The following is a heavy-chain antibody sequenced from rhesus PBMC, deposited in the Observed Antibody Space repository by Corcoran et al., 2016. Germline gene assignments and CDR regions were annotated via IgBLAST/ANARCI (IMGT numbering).Heavy chain of an antibody. CDR1: GASFNSHW. Sequence: QLQLQESGPGLVKPSETLAVTCDISGASFNSHWWGWIRQPPGEGLEWIGSINGPTGRFAFNSSLKRRATISRDTSKNQFSLTLNYLTAADTAVYYCAGVPSCDFEYWGQGVLVIVSS. J-gene: IGHJ4*01. CDR2: INGPTGRF. D-gene: IGHD2-21*01. V-gene: IGHV4-160*01. CDR3: AGVPSCDFEY.